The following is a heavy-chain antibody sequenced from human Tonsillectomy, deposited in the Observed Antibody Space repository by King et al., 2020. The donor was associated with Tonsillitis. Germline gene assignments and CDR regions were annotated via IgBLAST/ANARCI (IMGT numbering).Heavy chain of an antibody. J-gene: IGHJ4*02. CDR1: GGSISSSTYY. D-gene: IGHD3-22*01. CDR3: ARLYYYHRSSYLYYFDY. CDR2: MYYTGST. Sequence: QLQESGPGLVKPPETLSLTCTVSGGSISSSTYYWGWIRQPPGKGLEWIGNMYYTGSTYYNPSLKSRVTISGDTSKNQFFRKLSSLTAADTAVYYCARLYYYHRSSYLYYFDYWGQGTLVTVSS. V-gene: IGHV4-39*01.